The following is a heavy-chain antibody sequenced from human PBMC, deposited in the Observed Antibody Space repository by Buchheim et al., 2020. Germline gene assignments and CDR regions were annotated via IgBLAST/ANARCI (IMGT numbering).Heavy chain of an antibody. CDR2: INPSGGST. D-gene: IGHD4-17*01. Sequence: QVQLVQSGAEVKKPGASVKVSCKASGYTFTSYYMHWVRQPPGQGLEWMGIINPSGGSTSYAPKFQGRVTMTRDTSTSPVHMELSSLRSEDTAVYYCARDDYGDRDEINWFDPWGQGTL. J-gene: IGHJ5*02. CDR1: GYTFTSYY. V-gene: IGHV1-46*03. CDR3: ARDDYGDRDEINWFDP.